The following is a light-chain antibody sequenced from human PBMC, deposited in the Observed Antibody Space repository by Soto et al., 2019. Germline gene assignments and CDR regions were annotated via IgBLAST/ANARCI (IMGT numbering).Light chain of an antibody. CDR2: GAS. CDR3: QQYPNCPPQYT. J-gene: IGKJ2*01. V-gene: IGKV3-15*01. Sequence: EIVMTQSPATLSVSPGERATVSCRASQTVSSNLAWYQQKPGLAPRLLIHGASTTATGVPARFTASGSGTEFTLNISSLPSEDFADYYGQQYPNCPPQYTLGQGTKLQIK. CDR1: QTVSSN.